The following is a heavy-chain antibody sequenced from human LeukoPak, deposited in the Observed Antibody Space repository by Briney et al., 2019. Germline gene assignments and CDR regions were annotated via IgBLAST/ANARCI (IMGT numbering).Heavy chain of an antibody. J-gene: IGHJ3*02. V-gene: IGHV4-59*01. CDR1: GGSISSYY. D-gene: IGHD1-26*01. CDR2: IYYSGST. Sequence: SETLSLTCTVSGGSISSYYWSWIRQPPGKGLEWTGYIYYSGSTNYNPSLKSRVTISVDTSKNQFSLKLSSVTAADTAVYYCARDTTTLNDAFDIWGQGTMVTVSS. CDR3: ARDTTTLNDAFDI.